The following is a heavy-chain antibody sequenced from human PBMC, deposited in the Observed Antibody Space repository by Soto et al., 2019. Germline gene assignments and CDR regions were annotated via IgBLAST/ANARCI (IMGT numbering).Heavy chain of an antibody. V-gene: IGHV1-24*01. Sequence: ASVKVSCKVSGYTLTELSMHWVRQAPGKGLEWMGGFDPEDGETIYAQKFQGRVTMTEDTSTDTAYMELSSLRSEDTAVYYCATLSTIFGVVNWFDPWGQGTLVTVSS. D-gene: IGHD3-3*01. J-gene: IGHJ5*02. CDR2: FDPEDGET. CDR1: GYTLTELS. CDR3: ATLSTIFGVVNWFDP.